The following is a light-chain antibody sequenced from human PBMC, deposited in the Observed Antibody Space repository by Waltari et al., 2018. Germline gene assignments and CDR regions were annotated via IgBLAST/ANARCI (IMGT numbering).Light chain of an antibody. CDR1: QSVSSSY. CDR3: QQYGSSGA. Sequence: EIVLTQSPGTLSLSPGERVTLSCRASQSVSSSYLAWYQQKPGQAPRLLIYGASSRATGIPDRFSGSGSGTDFTLTISRLEPEDFAVYYCQQYGSSGAFGGGTKVEIK. CDR2: GAS. V-gene: IGKV3-20*01. J-gene: IGKJ4*01.